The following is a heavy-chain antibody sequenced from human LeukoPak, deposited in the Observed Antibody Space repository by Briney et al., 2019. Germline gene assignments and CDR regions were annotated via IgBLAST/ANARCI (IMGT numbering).Heavy chain of an antibody. CDR2: INPNSGGT. Sequence: ASVKVSCKASGYTFTGYYMHWVRQAPGQGLEWMGRINPNSGGTNYAQKFQGRVTMTRDTSISTAYMELSRLRSDDTAVYYCARESIDSGSYHSQDYWGQGTLVTVSS. V-gene: IGHV1-2*06. CDR1: GYTFTGYY. D-gene: IGHD1-26*01. CDR3: ARESIDSGSYHSQDY. J-gene: IGHJ4*02.